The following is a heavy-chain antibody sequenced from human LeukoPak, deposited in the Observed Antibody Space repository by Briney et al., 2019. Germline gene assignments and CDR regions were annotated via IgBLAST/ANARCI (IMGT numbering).Heavy chain of an antibody. V-gene: IGHV1-69*13. CDR3: ARADCSSTSCYSGVDY. J-gene: IGHJ4*02. CDR1: GGTFSSYA. Sequence: GASVKVSCKASGGTFSSYAISWVRQAPGQGLEWMGRIIPIFGTANYAQKFQGRVTITADESTSTAYMELSSLRSEDTAVYYCARADCSSTSCYSGVDYWGQGTLVTVSS. D-gene: IGHD2-2*02. CDR2: IIPIFGTA.